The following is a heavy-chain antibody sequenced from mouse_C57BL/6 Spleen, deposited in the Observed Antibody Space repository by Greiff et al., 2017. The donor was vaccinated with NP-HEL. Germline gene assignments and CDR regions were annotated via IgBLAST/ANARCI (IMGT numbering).Heavy chain of an antibody. CDR1: GYTFTDYY. CDR2: INPNNGGT. CDR3: ARWNRGYDGYYGAMDY. D-gene: IGHD2-3*01. V-gene: IGHV1-26*01. J-gene: IGHJ4*01. Sequence: EVQLQQSGPELVKPGASVKISCKASGYTFTDYYMNWVKQSHGKSLEWIGDINPNNGGTSYNQKFKGKATLTVDKSSSTAYMELRSLTSEDSAVYYCARWNRGYDGYYGAMDYWGQGTSVTVSS.